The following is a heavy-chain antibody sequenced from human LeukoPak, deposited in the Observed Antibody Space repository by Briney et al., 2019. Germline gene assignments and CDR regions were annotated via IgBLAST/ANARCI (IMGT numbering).Heavy chain of an antibody. D-gene: IGHD7-27*01. CDR2: ISSSSSII. CDR3: ARETWGSDY. V-gene: IGHV3-48*02. CDR1: GFTFSSYS. J-gene: IGHJ4*02. Sequence: GGSLRLSCAASGFTFSSYSMNWVRQAPGKGLEWVSYISSSSSIIYHADSVKGRFTISRDNAKNSLYLQMNSLRDDDTAVFYCARETWGSDYWGQGTLVTVSS.